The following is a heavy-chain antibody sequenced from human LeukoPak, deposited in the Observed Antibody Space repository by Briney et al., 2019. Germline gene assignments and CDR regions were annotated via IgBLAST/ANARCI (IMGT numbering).Heavy chain of an antibody. Sequence: GGSLRLSCAASGFTFSSYSMNWVRQAPGKGLEWVSSISSSSSYIYYADSVKGRFAISRDKAKNSLYLQMNSLRAEDTAVYYCARGLVGQWLVPSPNNFDYWGQGTLVTVSS. J-gene: IGHJ4*02. D-gene: IGHD6-19*01. V-gene: IGHV3-21*01. CDR1: GFTFSSYS. CDR2: ISSSSSYI. CDR3: ARGLVGQWLVPSPNNFDY.